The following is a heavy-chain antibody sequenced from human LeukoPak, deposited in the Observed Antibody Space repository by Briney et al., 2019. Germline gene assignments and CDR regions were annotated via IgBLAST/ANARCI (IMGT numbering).Heavy chain of an antibody. Sequence: SETLSPTCRISRGSISSSSPNCGSNPPPPGKGLEWIATIHYSGSTNYNPSLKSRVTISVDTSKNQFSLKLSSVTAADTAVYYCARHTSGSSLDYWGLGTLVTVSS. V-gene: IGHV4-39*01. D-gene: IGHD6-6*01. CDR2: IHYSGST. CDR1: RGSISSSSPN. J-gene: IGHJ4*02. CDR3: ARHTSGSSLDY.